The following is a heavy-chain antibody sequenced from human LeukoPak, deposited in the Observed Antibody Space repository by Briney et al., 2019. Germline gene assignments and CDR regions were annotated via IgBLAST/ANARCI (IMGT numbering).Heavy chain of an antibody. V-gene: IGHV4-4*07. CDR1: GGSISSYY. CDR3: ARGYCSGGSCYWFDP. D-gene: IGHD2-15*01. J-gene: IGHJ5*02. Sequence: PSETLSLTCTVSGGSISSYYWSWIRQPPGKGLEWIGRIYTSGSTNYNPSLKSRVTMSVDASKNQFSLKLSSVTAADTAVYYCARGYCSGGSCYWFDPWGQGTLVTVSS. CDR2: IYTSGST.